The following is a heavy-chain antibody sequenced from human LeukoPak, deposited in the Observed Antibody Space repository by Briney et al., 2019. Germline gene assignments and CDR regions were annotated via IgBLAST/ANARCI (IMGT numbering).Heavy chain of an antibody. CDR1: GFTFGNYG. D-gene: IGHD3-10*02. Sequence: GGSLRLSCEPSGFTFGNYGIHWVRQSPGRGLEWVALNWFDGSNRYYEASVKGRFTLSRDDSKNTVYLEMKRLRVEDTALYHCARCSQGLDNTCSYYFLDLWGKGNAVSVSS. CDR2: NWFDGSNR. V-gene: IGHV3-33*01. J-gene: IGHJ6*03. CDR3: ARCSQGLDNTCSYYFLDL.